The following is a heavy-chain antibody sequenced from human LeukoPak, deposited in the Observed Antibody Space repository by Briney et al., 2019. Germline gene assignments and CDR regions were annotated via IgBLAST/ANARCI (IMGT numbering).Heavy chain of an antibody. Sequence: GGSLRLSCAASGFTFSSYWMSWVRQAPGKGLEWVANIKQDGSEKYYVDSVKGRFTISRDNAKNSLYLQTNSLRAEDTAVYYCARGGVWYYDSSGYYSAFDIWGQGTMVTVSS. CDR2: IKQDGSEK. CDR3: ARGGVWYYDSSGYYSAFDI. J-gene: IGHJ3*02. CDR1: GFTFSSYW. D-gene: IGHD3-22*01. V-gene: IGHV3-7*01.